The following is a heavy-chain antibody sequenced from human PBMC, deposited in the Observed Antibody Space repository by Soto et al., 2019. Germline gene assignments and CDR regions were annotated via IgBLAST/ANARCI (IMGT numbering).Heavy chain of an antibody. D-gene: IGHD2-2*02. CDR3: ARFVRSCSGTTCYTRADV. J-gene: IGHJ6*02. Sequence: SETLSLTCTVSGGSISSYYWSWIRQPPGKGLEWIGYIYYSVSTNYNPSPKRRVTISVDTSKNQFSLKLSSVTAADTAVYHCARFVRSCSGTTCYTRADVWGQATTVTVSS. CDR2: IYYSVST. CDR1: GGSISSYY. V-gene: IGHV4-59*01.